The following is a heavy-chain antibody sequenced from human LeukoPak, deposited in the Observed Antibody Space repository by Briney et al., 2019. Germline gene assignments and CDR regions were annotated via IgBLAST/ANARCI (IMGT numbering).Heavy chain of an antibody. D-gene: IGHD6-13*01. CDR1: GFTFSSYG. Sequence: GRSLRLSCAASGFTFSSYGMHWVRQAPGKGLEWVAVIWYDGSSKYYADSVKGRFTISRDNSKNTLYLQMNSLRAEDTAVYYCARGVRYSSSWYLPYWGQGTLVTVSS. CDR3: ARGVRYSSSWYLPY. V-gene: IGHV3-33*01. CDR2: IWYDGSSK. J-gene: IGHJ4*02.